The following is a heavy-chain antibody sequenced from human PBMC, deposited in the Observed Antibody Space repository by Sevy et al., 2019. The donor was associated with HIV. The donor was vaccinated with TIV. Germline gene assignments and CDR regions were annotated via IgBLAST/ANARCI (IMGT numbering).Heavy chain of an antibody. CDR1: GFTFGDYC. J-gene: IGHJ4*02. D-gene: IGHD6-13*01. CDR2: LNSDVYGGTV. CDR3: TRWKAAQSIFDY. Sequence: GGSLRLSCTASGFTFGDYCMSWVRQAPGKGLEWVAFLNSDVYGGTVDDAASVRGRFVISRDDSKTIAYLQMNDLKTEDTGVYYCTRWKAAQSIFDYWGQGALVTVSS. V-gene: IGHV3-49*04.